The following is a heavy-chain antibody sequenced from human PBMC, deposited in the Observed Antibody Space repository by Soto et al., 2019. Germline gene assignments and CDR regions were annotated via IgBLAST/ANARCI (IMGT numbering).Heavy chain of an antibody. J-gene: IGHJ6*02. V-gene: IGHV5-10-1*01. CDR2: IDPSESYT. D-gene: IGHD1-7*01. Sequence: PGESLKVSCKGSGYSFTSYWISWVRQMPGKGLEWMGRIDPSESYTNYSPSFQGHVTISADKSISTAYLQWSSLKASDTAMYYCARQLELLPYYYYGMDVWGQRTTVTVSS. CDR1: GYSFTSYW. CDR3: ARQLELLPYYYYGMDV.